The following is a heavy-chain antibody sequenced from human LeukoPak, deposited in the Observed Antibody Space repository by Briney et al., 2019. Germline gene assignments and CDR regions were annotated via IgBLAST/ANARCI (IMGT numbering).Heavy chain of an antibody. CDR3: ARVHLYGDPSIDY. Sequence: SQTLSLTCTVSGGSISSGGYYWSWIRQHPGKGLEWIGYIYYSGSTYYNPPLKSRVTISVDTSKNQFSLKLSSVTAADTAVYYCARVHLYGDPSIDYWGQGTLVTVSS. J-gene: IGHJ4*02. CDR1: GGSISSGGYY. D-gene: IGHD4-17*01. CDR2: IYYSGST. V-gene: IGHV4-31*03.